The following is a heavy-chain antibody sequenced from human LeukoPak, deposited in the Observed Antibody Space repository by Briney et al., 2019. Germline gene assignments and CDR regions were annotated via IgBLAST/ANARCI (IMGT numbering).Heavy chain of an antibody. CDR1: GFTFSSYA. D-gene: IGHD3-9*01. V-gene: IGHV3-30*04. Sequence: PGRSLRLSCAASGFTFSSYAMHWVRQAPGKGLEWVAVISYDGGNKYYADSVKGRFTISRDNSKNTLYLQMNSPRAEDTAVYYCARDDYDMEGYSDYWGQGTLVTVSS. J-gene: IGHJ4*02. CDR2: ISYDGGNK. CDR3: ARDDYDMEGYSDY.